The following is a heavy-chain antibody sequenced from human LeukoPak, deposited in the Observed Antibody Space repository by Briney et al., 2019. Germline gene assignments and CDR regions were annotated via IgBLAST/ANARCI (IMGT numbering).Heavy chain of an antibody. J-gene: IGHJ4*02. CDR3: AKVDRRELDY. Sequence: GGSLRLSCAASGFIVSGDFMSWVRQAPGKGLEWVSAISGSGGSTYYADSVKGRFTISRDNSKNTLYLQMNSLRAEDTAVYYCAKVDRRELDYWGQGTLVTVSS. V-gene: IGHV3-23*01. D-gene: IGHD1-26*01. CDR2: ISGSGGST. CDR1: GFIVSGDF.